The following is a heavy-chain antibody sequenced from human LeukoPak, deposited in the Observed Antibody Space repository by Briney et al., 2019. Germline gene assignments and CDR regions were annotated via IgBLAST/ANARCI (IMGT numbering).Heavy chain of an antibody. V-gene: IGHV3-7*03. CDR1: GFTFRSYW. CDR2: IKQDGSEK. J-gene: IGHJ4*02. Sequence: GGSLRLSCVASGFTFRSYWMSWVRQAPGKGLEWVANIKQDGSEKYYVDPVKGRFTISRDNAKNSLYLQMNSLRAEDTAVYYCARVKGSYSVDYWGQGTLVTVSS. D-gene: IGHD1-26*01. CDR3: ARVKGSYSVDY.